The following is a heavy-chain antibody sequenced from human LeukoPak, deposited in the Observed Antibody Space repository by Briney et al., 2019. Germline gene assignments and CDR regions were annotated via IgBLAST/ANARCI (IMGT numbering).Heavy chain of an antibody. Sequence: NTSETLSLTCTVSGGSISSYYWSWIRQPPGKALEWIGYMYYNGNTNANANYNPSLKSRITISGDTSKNQLSLKLRSVTAADTAMYYCVRGSEWTTSYVPTDYWGQGTLVTVSS. J-gene: IGHJ4*02. CDR1: GGSISSYY. D-gene: IGHD3-3*01. CDR2: MYYNGNTNANA. V-gene: IGHV4-59*01. CDR3: VRGSEWTTSYVPTDY.